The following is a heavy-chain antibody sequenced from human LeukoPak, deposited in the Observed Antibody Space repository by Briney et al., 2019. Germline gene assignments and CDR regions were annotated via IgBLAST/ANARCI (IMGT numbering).Heavy chain of an antibody. Sequence: GEPLKISCKGSGYSFTNYWIGWVRQTPGKGLEWMGVINPDDSEIKYSPSLQGQVTISADKSISTAYLQWSSLKASDTAMYYCAGQSPGILGYFDYWGQGTLVTVSS. CDR2: INPDDSEI. V-gene: IGHV5-51*01. CDR3: AGQSPGILGYFDY. J-gene: IGHJ4*02. CDR1: GYSFTNYW. D-gene: IGHD6-13*01.